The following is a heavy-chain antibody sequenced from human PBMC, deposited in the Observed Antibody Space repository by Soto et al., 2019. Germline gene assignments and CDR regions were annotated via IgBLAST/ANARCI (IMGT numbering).Heavy chain of an antibody. Sequence: SETLSLTCTVSGGSISSYYWSWIRQPPGKGLEWIGYIYYSGSTNYNPSLKSRVTISVDTSKNQFSLKLSSVTAADTAVYFCARTSRRVAARYYYYMDVWGKGTTVTVSS. J-gene: IGHJ6*03. CDR3: ARTSRRVAARYYYYMDV. V-gene: IGHV4-59*08. CDR2: IYYSGST. D-gene: IGHD6-6*01. CDR1: GGSISSYY.